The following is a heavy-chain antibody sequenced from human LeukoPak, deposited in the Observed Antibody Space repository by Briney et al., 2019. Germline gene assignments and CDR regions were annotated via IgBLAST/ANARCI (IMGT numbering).Heavy chain of an antibody. CDR3: ARDLAWGGY. J-gene: IGHJ4*02. D-gene: IGHD7-27*01. CDR2: ITTSSSSM. V-gene: IGHV3-21*01. CDR1: GFTLSSYA. Sequence: GGSLRLSCAASGFTLSSYAMSWVRQAPGKGLEWVSSITTSSSSMYSADSVKGRLTISRDNAKNSLYLQMNSLRAEDTAVYYCARDLAWGGYWGQGTLVTVSS.